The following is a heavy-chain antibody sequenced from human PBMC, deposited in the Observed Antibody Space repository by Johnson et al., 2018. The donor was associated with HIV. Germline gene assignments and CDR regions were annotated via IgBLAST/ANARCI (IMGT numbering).Heavy chain of an antibody. V-gene: IGHV3-66*01. J-gene: IGHJ3*02. D-gene: IGHD1-1*01. CDR2: IYSGGTT. Sequence: VQLVESGGGLVHPGGSLRLSCAASGFTVSSNYMSWVRQAPGKGLEWVSVIYSGGTTYYADSVKGRFTISRDTSENTVYLQMNSLRAEDTAVYYCAVLTTGGLRVGNFDIWGQGTMVTVSS. CDR3: AVLTTGGLRVGNFDI. CDR1: GFTVSSNY.